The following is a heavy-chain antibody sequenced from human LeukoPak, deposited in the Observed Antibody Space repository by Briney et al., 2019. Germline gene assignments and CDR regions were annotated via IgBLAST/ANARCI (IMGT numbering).Heavy chain of an antibody. CDR3: ARDSSGNGMDV. CDR2: FYSGGST. J-gene: IGHJ6*02. CDR1: GFTFSGNY. Sequence: GGSLRLSCAASGFTFSGNYMSWVRQAPGEGVECVLVFYSGGSTYYADSVKGRFTISRDNSKNTVYLQMNSLRAEDTGVYYCARDSSGNGMDVWGQGTTVTVSS. D-gene: IGHD6-19*01. V-gene: IGHV3-66*01.